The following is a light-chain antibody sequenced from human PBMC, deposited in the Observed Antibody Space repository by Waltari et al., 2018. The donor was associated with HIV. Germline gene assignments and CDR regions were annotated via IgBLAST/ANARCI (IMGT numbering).Light chain of an antibody. Sequence: QFALTQPASVSGSPGQSITVSSTGTNTDIGYYHYVSWYQQHPGKAPKLIIYEVSNRPSGVSNRFSGSKSGNTASLTISGLQAEDEADYFCSSLTNSATLSVLFGGGTKLTVL. CDR2: EVS. CDR1: NTDIGYYHY. CDR3: SSLTNSATLSVL. J-gene: IGLJ3*02. V-gene: IGLV2-14*01.